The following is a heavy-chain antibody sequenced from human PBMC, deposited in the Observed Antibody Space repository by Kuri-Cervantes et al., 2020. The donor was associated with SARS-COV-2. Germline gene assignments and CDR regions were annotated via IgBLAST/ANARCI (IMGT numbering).Heavy chain of an antibody. D-gene: IGHD2/OR15-2a*01. J-gene: IGHJ2*01. CDR2: IWYDGSNK. CDR3: ARVPFFSASRWYFGL. Sequence: GESLKISCAASGFTFSSYGMHWVRQAPGKGLEWVAVIWYDGSNKYYADSVKGRFTISRDNSKNTLYLQMNSLRAEDTAVYYCARVPFFSASRWYFGLWGRGTLVTVSS. V-gene: IGHV3-33*08. CDR1: GFTFSSYG.